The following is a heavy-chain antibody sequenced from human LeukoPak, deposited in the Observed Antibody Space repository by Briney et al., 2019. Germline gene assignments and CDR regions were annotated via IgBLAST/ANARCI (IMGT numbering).Heavy chain of an antibody. Sequence: SETLSLTCTVSGGSISSGGYYWSWIRQHPGKGLEWIRYIYYSGSTYYNPSLKSRVTISVDTSKNQFSLKLSSVTAADTAVYYCAREGATFVWFDPWGQGTLVTVSS. J-gene: IGHJ5*02. CDR1: GGSISSGGYY. CDR2: IYYSGST. CDR3: AREGATFVWFDP. D-gene: IGHD3-10*02. V-gene: IGHV4-31*03.